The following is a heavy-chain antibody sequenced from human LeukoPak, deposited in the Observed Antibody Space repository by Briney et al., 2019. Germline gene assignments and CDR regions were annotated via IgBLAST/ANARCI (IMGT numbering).Heavy chain of an antibody. Sequence: SETLSLTCTVSGGSISSSSYYWGWIRQPPGKGLEWIGSIYYSGSTYYNPSLKSRVTISVDTSKNQFSLKLSSVTAADTAVYYCLLDIVATSAHYYYMDVWGKGTTVTVSS. CDR3: LLDIVATSAHYYYMDV. D-gene: IGHD5-12*01. CDR2: IYYSGST. J-gene: IGHJ6*03. V-gene: IGHV4-39*07. CDR1: GGSISSSSYY.